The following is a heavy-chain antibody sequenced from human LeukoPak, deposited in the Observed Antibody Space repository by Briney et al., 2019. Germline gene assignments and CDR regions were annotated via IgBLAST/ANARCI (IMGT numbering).Heavy chain of an antibody. CDR3: ARTVLRFLEWLPQPDYYYYMDV. V-gene: IGHV4-34*01. D-gene: IGHD3-3*01. CDR2: INHSGST. Sequence: SETLSLTCAVYGGSFSGYYWSWIRQPPGKGLEWIGEINHSGSTDYNPSLKSQVTISVDTSKNQFSLKLSSVTAADTAVYYCARTVLRFLEWLPQPDYYYYMDVWGKGTTVTVSS. J-gene: IGHJ6*03. CDR1: GGSFSGYY.